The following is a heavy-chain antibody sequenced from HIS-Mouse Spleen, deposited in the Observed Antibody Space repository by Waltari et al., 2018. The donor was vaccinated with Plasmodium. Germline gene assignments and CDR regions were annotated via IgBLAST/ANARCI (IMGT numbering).Heavy chain of an antibody. CDR3: ASLPRVEEVTTPFYYYYYGMDV. Sequence: QLQLQASGPGLVKPSEALSLTCPVSGGPFSRRHYYFGWVPQPPGKGLEWIGSIYYSGSTYYNPSLKSRVTISVDTSKNQFSLKLSSVTAADTAVYYCASLPRVEEVTTPFYYYYYGMDVWGQGTTVTVSS. D-gene: IGHD4-4*01. J-gene: IGHJ6*02. V-gene: IGHV4-39*01. CDR2: IYYSGST. CDR1: GGPFSRRHYY.